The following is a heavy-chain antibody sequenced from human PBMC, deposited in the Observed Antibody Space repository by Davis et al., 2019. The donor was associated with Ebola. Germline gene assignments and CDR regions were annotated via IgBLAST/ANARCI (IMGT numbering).Heavy chain of an antibody. J-gene: IGHJ6*02. V-gene: IGHV1-8*02. CDR3: AREVYYYYYGMDV. CDR1: GYTFTGYY. Sequence: ASVQVSCKASGYTFTGYYMHWVRQAPGQGLEWMGWMNPNSGNTGYAQKFQGRVTMTRNTSISTAYMELSSLRSEDTAVYYCAREVYYYYYGMDVWGQGTTVTVSS. CDR2: MNPNSGNT.